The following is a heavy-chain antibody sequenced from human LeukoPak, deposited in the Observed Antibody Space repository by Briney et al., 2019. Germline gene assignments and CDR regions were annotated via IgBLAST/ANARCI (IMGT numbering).Heavy chain of an antibody. Sequence: GGSLRLSCVASGFSFNNFGMSWVRQAPGKGLEWVSSISGTGGSTHYADSVKGRFTISRDNSKNTLYLQMNSLRAGDTAVYYCAKSSYYDSSGFYREYYFDYWGQGTLVTVSS. CDR3: AKSSYYDSSGFYREYYFDY. D-gene: IGHD3-22*01. V-gene: IGHV3-23*01. CDR1: GFSFNNFG. J-gene: IGHJ4*02. CDR2: ISGTGGST.